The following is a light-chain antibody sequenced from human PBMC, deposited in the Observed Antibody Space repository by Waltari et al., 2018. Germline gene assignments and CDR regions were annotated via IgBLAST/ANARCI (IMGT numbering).Light chain of an antibody. CDR3: QAWDSSTVV. CDR1: KLGDKY. CDR2: QDS. J-gene: IGLJ2*01. Sequence: SYELTQPPSVSVSPGQTASITCSGDKLGDKYACWYQQKPGQSPVLVIYQDSKRPSGIPVRFSCSSSGNTATLTISGTQAMDEADYYCQAWDSSTVVFGGENKLTVL. V-gene: IGLV3-1*01.